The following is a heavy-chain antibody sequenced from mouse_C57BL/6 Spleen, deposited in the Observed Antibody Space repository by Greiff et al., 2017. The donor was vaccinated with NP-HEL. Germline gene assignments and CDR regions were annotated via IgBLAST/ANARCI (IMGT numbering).Heavy chain of an antibody. CDR1: GYTFTSYW. CDR3: ARRAASFDY. V-gene: IGHV1-69*01. Sequence: VQLQQSGAELVMPGASVKLSCKASGYTFTSYWMHWVKQRPGQGLEWIGEIDPSDSYTNYNQKFKGKSTLTVDKSSSTAYMQLSSLTSEDSAVYYCARRAASFDYWGQGTTLTVSS. D-gene: IGHD3-3*01. CDR2: IDPSDSYT. J-gene: IGHJ2*01.